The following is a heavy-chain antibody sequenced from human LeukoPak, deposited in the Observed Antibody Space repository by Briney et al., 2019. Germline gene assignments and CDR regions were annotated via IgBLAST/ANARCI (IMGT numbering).Heavy chain of an antibody. J-gene: IGHJ4*02. Sequence: NPSETLSLTCTVSGGSISSSYYYWGWIRQPPGKGLEWIGSIYSSGSTYYNPSLKSRVTISVDTSKNQFSLKLSSVTAADTAVYYCASSGSYRFDYWGQGTLVTVSS. CDR1: GGSISSSYYY. CDR2: IYSSGST. V-gene: IGHV4-39*01. D-gene: IGHD1-26*01. CDR3: ASSGSYRFDY.